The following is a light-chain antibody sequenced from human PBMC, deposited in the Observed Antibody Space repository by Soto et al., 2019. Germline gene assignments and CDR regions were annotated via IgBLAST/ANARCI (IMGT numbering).Light chain of an antibody. CDR1: SSDVGGYNY. CDR2: DVT. Sequence: QSVLTQPRSVSGSPGQSVTISCTGTSSDVGGYNYVSWYQQHPGQAPKLMIYDVTKRPSGVPDRFSGSKSGNTASLSISVLQAEDEAEYYCCSYGGGYTPLLFGGGTKLTFL. J-gene: IGLJ2*01. CDR3: CSYGGGYTPLL. V-gene: IGLV2-11*01.